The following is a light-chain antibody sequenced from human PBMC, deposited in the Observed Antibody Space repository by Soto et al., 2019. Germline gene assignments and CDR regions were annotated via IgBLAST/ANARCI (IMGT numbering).Light chain of an antibody. Sequence: EIVLTQSPGTLSLSPGERATLSCRASQSVSSSYLAWYQQKPGQAPRLLIYGASSRATGIPDRFSGSGSGTDFTLTISRLEPEDFGVYYCQQRSNWPPTFGQGTKVDIK. CDR3: QQRSNWPPT. CDR1: QSVSSSY. J-gene: IGKJ1*01. CDR2: GAS. V-gene: IGKV3D-20*02.